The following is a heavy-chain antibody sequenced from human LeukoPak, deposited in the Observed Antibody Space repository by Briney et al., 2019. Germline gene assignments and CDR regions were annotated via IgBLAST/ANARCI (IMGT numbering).Heavy chain of an antibody. CDR2: IIPIFGTA. D-gene: IGHD3-10*01. V-gene: IGHV1-69*06. CDR1: GGTFSSYA. CDR3: ASLSGVWSAFDY. J-gene: IGHJ4*02. Sequence: GAPVKVSCKASGGTFSSYAISWVRQAPGQGLEWMGGIIPIFGTANYAQKFQGRVTITADKSTSTAYMELSSLRSEDTAVYYCASLSGVWSAFDYWGQGTLVTVSS.